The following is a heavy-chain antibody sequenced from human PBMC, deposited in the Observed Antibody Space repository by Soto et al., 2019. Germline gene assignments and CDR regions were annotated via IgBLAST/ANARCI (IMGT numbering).Heavy chain of an antibody. Sequence: ASVKVSFKASGYTFTSYGISWVRQAPGQGLEWMGWISAYNGNTNYAQKLQGRVTMTTDTSTSTAYMELRSLRSDDTAVYYCARDREDIVVVPAAPANWFDPWGQGTLVTVSS. D-gene: IGHD2-2*01. V-gene: IGHV1-18*01. CDR2: ISAYNGNT. CDR3: ARDREDIVVVPAAPANWFDP. CDR1: GYTFTSYG. J-gene: IGHJ5*02.